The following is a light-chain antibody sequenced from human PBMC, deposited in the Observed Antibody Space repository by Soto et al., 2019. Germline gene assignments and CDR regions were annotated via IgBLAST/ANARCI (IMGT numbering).Light chain of an antibody. CDR1: SSDVGGYNY. CDR3: NSYTSSSTLHVV. Sequence: QSALTQPASVSGSPGQSITISCTGTSSDVGGYNYVSWYQQHPGKAPKLMIYDVSNRPSGVSNRFSGSKSGNTASLTISGLQAEDEADYYCNSYTSSSTLHVVFGAGTKLTVL. V-gene: IGLV2-14*01. CDR2: DVS. J-gene: IGLJ2*01.